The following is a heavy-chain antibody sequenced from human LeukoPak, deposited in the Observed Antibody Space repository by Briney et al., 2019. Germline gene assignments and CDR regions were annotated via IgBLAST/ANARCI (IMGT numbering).Heavy chain of an antibody. Sequence: KPGESLRLSCAASGFTFSDYYMSWIRQAPGKGLEWISYISSSSFYTSYADSVKGRFTISRDNAKNSLYLQMNSLRAEDTAVYYCARDHRLRYFDWSDFDYWGQGTLVTVSS. CDR1: GFTFSDYY. V-gene: IGHV3-11*06. J-gene: IGHJ4*02. CDR2: ISSSSFYT. CDR3: ARDHRLRYFDWSDFDY. D-gene: IGHD3-9*01.